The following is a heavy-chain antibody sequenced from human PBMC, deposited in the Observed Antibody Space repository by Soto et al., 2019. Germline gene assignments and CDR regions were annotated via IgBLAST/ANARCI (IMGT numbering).Heavy chain of an antibody. Sequence: GGSLRLSCAASGFTFSSYWMSWVRQAPGKGLEWVANIKQDGSEKYYVDSVKGRFTISRDNAKNSLYLQMNSLRAEDTAVYYCARVRHDFWKRITFDYWGQGTLVTVSS. J-gene: IGHJ4*02. D-gene: IGHD3-3*01. CDR2: IKQDGSEK. V-gene: IGHV3-7*05. CDR1: GFTFSSYW. CDR3: ARVRHDFWKRITFDY.